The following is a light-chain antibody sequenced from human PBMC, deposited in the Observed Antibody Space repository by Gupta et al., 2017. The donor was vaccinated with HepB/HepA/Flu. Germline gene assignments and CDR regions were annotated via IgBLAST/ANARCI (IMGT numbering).Light chain of an antibody. CDR2: AAS. J-gene: IGKJ4*01. CDR3: QQCYCPPI. V-gene: IGKV1-39*01. CDR1: ESISKY. Sequence: DLQVPLSPSSLSASVGDRVTITCRASESISKYLQWYQQQPEKAHKLLIYAASSLQGGVPSMFSSSSSATDFILTISSLQPEDFATYYCQQCYCPPIFGGGTKVEIK.